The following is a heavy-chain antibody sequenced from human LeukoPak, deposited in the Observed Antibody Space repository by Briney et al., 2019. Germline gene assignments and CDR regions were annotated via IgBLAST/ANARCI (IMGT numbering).Heavy chain of an antibody. Sequence: SETLSLTCTVSGGSISSYYWSWIRQPPGKGLEWIGYIYYSGSTNYNPSLKSRVTISVDTSKNQFSLKLSSVTAADTAVYYCARTSSGWYNAFDIWGQGTMVTVSS. D-gene: IGHD6-19*01. V-gene: IGHV4-59*01. J-gene: IGHJ3*02. CDR1: GGSISSYY. CDR2: IYYSGST. CDR3: ARTSSGWYNAFDI.